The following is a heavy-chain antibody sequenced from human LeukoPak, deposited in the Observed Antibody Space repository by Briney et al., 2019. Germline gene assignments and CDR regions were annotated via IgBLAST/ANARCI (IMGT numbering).Heavy chain of an antibody. CDR1: GFTFSNYS. CDR3: ARSDTAMVTSAFDI. V-gene: IGHV3-21*01. J-gene: IGHJ3*02. CDR2: ITSASSYI. Sequence: TGGSLRLSCAASGFTFSNYSMNWVRQAPGKGLEWVSSITSASSYIYYADSVKGRFTISRDNARNSLYLQMNSLRAEDTAVYYCARSDTAMVTSAFDIWGQGTMVTVSS. D-gene: IGHD5-18*01.